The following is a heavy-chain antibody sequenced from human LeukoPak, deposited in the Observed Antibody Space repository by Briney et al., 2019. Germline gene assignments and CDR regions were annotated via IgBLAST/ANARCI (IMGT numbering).Heavy chain of an antibody. D-gene: IGHD3-3*01. CDR2: INHSGST. CDR1: GGSFSGYY. J-gene: IGHJ6*02. Sequence: PSETLSLTCAVYGGSFSGYYWSWIRQPPGKGLEWIGEINHSGSTNYNPSLKSRVTISVDTSKNQFSLKLSSVTAADTAAYYCARGRRSITIFGVVITTSPLYGMDVWGQGTTVTVSS. CDR3: ARGRRSITIFGVVITTSPLYGMDV. V-gene: IGHV4-34*01.